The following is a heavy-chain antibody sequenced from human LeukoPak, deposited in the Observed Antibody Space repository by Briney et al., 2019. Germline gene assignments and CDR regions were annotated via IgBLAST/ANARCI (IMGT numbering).Heavy chain of an antibody. CDR1: GFTFSRYA. V-gene: IGHV3-23*01. CDR2: VSVSGGST. CDR3: AKDVKAGSGDYYFDY. D-gene: IGHD3-3*01. Sequence: GGSLRLSCAASGFTFSRYALNWARQAPGKGLERVSTVSVSGGSTYYADSVKGRFTISRDNSENTLYLQMNSLRAEDTAVYYCAKDVKAGSGDYYFDYWGQGTLVTDSS. J-gene: IGHJ4*02.